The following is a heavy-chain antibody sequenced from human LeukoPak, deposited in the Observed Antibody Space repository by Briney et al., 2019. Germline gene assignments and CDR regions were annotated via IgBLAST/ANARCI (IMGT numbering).Heavy chain of an antibody. Sequence: PGESLRLSCAASGFTFSSYWMSWVRQAPGKGLEWVANIKQDGSETKYVDSVKGRFTISRDNAKNSLYLQMNSLRAEDTAVYYCARAYYDLWSGYYSYYYYGMDVWGQGTTVTVSS. J-gene: IGHJ6*02. CDR3: ARAYYDLWSGYYSYYYYGMDV. V-gene: IGHV3-7*03. CDR1: GFTFSSYW. CDR2: IKQDGSET. D-gene: IGHD3-3*01.